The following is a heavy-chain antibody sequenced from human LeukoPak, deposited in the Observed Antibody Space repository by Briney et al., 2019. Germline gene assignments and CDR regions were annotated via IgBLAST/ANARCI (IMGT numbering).Heavy chain of an antibody. J-gene: IGHJ5*02. D-gene: IGHD1-26*01. CDR1: GFTVSSNY. CDR3: AKGVRSGTYYNSFDP. CDR2: IYSGGST. V-gene: IGHV3-53*04. Sequence: GGSLRLSCAASGFTVSSNYMSWVRQAPGKGLEWVSVIYSGGSTYYADSVKGRFTISRHNSKNTLYLQMSSLRAEDTALYYCAKGVRSGTYYNSFDPWGQGTLVTVSS.